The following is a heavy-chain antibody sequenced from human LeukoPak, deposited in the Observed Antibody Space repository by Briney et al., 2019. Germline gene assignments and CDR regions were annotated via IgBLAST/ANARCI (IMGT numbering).Heavy chain of an antibody. J-gene: IGHJ4*02. CDR3: AKDQVGPYYFDY. CDR2: TSYDGSNE. CDR1: GFTLSRYG. Sequence: GGSLRLSCAASGFTLSRYGMHWVRQAPGKGLEWVAVTSYDGSNEDYADSVKSRFTISRDNSKNTLYLQMNSLRAEDTAVYYCAKDQVGPYYFDYWGQGTLVTVSS. V-gene: IGHV3-30*18. D-gene: IGHD1-26*01.